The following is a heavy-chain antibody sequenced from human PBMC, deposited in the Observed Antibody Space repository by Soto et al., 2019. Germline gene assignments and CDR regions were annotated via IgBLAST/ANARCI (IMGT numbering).Heavy chain of an antibody. CDR3: ATRTDYYYGSGSLGGMDV. J-gene: IGHJ6*02. Sequence: QVQLQESGPGLVKPSQTLSLTCTVSGGSISSGSYYWSWIRQLPGKGLEWIGYIYYSGSTYYNPSLKSRVTLSVDTSNNQFSLKLNSVTAAHTAVYYCATRTDYYYGSGSLGGMDVWGQGTTVTVSS. V-gene: IGHV4-31*03. D-gene: IGHD3-10*01. CDR2: IYYSGST. CDR1: GGSISSGSYY.